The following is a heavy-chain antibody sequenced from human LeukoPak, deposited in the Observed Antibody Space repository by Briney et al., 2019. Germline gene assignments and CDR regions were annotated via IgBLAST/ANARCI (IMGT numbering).Heavy chain of an antibody. CDR2: VNPNSGGT. CDR1: GYTFTGYY. Sequence: VASVEVSCKASGYTFTGYYVHWVRQAPGQGLEWMGWVNPNSGGTNYAQKFQGRVTMTRDTSISTAYMELSRLRSDDTAVYYCASIPSGSYSDYWGQGTLVTVSS. CDR3: ASIPSGSYSDY. D-gene: IGHD1-26*01. V-gene: IGHV1-2*02. J-gene: IGHJ4*02.